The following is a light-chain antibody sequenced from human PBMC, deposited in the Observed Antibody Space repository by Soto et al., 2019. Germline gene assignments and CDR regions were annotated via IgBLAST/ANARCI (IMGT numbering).Light chain of an antibody. V-gene: IGLV2-23*02. Sequence: QSALTQPASVSGSPGQSITISCTGTSSDVGSDNLVSWYQHHPGKAPKLMIYEVSKRPSGVSNRFSGSKSGNTASLTISGLQAEDEADYYCCSYVNSATFVFGTGTNLTVL. CDR1: SSDVGSDNL. CDR2: EVS. J-gene: IGLJ1*01. CDR3: CSYVNSATFV.